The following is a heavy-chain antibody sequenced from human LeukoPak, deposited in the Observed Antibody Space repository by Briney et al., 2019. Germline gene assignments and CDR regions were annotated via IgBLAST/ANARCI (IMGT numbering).Heavy chain of an antibody. CDR2: IYSSGTS. J-gene: IGHJ3*02. D-gene: IGHD4-17*01. CDR3: ARGYGEATREAFDI. CDR1: GGSISNYF. Sequence: SETLSLTCAVSGGSISNYFWSWVRQPAGKGLECLGRIYSSGTSYYNPSLKSRVTMSVDTSKNQFSLKLSSVTAADTAVYYYARGYGEATREAFDIWGLGTMVTVSS. V-gene: IGHV4-4*07.